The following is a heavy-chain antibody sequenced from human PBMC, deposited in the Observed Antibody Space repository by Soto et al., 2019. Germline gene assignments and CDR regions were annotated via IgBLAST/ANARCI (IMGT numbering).Heavy chain of an antibody. Sequence: AGGSLRLSCAASGFRFNSYSMNWVRQAPQKGLEWVSLIDARSNYIYYADSVKGRFTISRDNARNSLYLQMDSLRVEDTAVYYCVRENEMAGATSAFEYWGQGTPVTVSS. D-gene: IGHD1-26*01. CDR3: VRENEMAGATSAFEY. J-gene: IGHJ4*02. V-gene: IGHV3-21*06. CDR2: IDARSNYI. CDR1: GFRFNSYS.